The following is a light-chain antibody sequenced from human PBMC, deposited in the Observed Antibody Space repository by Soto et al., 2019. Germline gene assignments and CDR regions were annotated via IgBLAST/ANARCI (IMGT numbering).Light chain of an antibody. J-gene: IGKJ1*01. V-gene: IGKV3-15*01. Sequence: ETVMTQSPATLSVSPGGRATLSCRASQSISDTLAGYQQKPGQAPRLLIHGASTRATGFPARFSGSGSGTDFTLTISSLQSEDFAVYYCQQYNNWPWTFGQGTKVDIK. CDR1: QSISDT. CDR3: QQYNNWPWT. CDR2: GAS.